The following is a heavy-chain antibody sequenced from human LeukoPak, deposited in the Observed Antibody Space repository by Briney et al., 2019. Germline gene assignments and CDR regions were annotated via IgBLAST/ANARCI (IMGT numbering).Heavy chain of an antibody. CDR1: GFTFSSYW. CDR2: IKQDGSEK. CDR3: ARGGYYGSGSYSN. D-gene: IGHD3-10*01. V-gene: IGHV3-7*03. Sequence: PGGSLRLSCAASGFTFSSYWMSWVRQAPGEGLEWVANIKQDGSEKYYVDSVKGRFTISRDNAKNSLYLQMNSLRAEDTAVYYCARGGYYGSGSYSNWGQGTLVTVSS. J-gene: IGHJ4*02.